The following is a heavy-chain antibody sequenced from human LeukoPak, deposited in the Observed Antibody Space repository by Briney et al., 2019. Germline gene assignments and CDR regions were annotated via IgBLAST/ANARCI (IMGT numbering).Heavy chain of an antibody. D-gene: IGHD6-19*01. J-gene: IGHJ4*02. CDR3: ARPRGIAVARDGYYFDY. CDR1: GCGFTSYW. Sequence: GESLEISCQGSGCGFTSYWIGWVRQMPGKGLEWMGIIYPGDSDTRYSPSFQGQVTISADKSISTAYLQWSSLKASDTVMYYCARPRGIAVARDGYYFDYWGQGTLVTVSS. CDR2: IYPGDSDT. V-gene: IGHV5-51*01.